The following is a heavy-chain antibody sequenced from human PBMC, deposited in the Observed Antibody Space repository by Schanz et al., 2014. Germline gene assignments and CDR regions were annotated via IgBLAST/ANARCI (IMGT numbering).Heavy chain of an antibody. V-gene: IGHV3-9*01. J-gene: IGHJ4*02. Sequence: DVQLVESGGSLVQPGRSLRLSCAASGFTFADYAMHWVRQAPGKGLEWVSGISWNGAGIGYADSVKGRFTISRDNAKNSLYLQMNSVTAEDTALYYCAKDIRIRLFFQFDSWGQGTLVTVSS. CDR3: AKDIRIRLFFQFDS. D-gene: IGHD3-3*01. CDR1: GFTFADYA. CDR2: ISWNGAGI.